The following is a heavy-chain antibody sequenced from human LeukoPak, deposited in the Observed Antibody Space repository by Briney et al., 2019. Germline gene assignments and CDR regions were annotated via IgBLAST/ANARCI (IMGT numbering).Heavy chain of an antibody. CDR1: GYSFTTYW. Sequence: GESLKISCKGSGYSFTTYWIAWVRQMPGKGLEWMGIIYPGDSNTKYSPSFQGQVTISADKSISTAYLQWSSLKASDTAMYYCARIVGATSGDAFDIWGQGTMVTVSS. J-gene: IGHJ3*02. D-gene: IGHD1-26*01. CDR3: ARIVGATSGDAFDI. CDR2: IYPGDSNT. V-gene: IGHV5-51*01.